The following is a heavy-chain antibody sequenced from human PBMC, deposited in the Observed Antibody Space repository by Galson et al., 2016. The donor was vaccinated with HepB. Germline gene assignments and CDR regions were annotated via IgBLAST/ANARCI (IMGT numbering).Heavy chain of an antibody. V-gene: IGHV4-30-2*01. CDR2: IYHSGST. Sequence: TLSLTCAVSGGSISSGGYSWSWIRQPPGKGLEWIGDIYHSGSTYYNPSLKSRVTIAVDTSKRQFSLKLNSVTAADTAVYYCARYYGGWFDPWSQGTLVTVSS. CDR1: GGSISSGGYS. CDR3: ARYYGGWFDP. J-gene: IGHJ5*02. D-gene: IGHD4-17*01.